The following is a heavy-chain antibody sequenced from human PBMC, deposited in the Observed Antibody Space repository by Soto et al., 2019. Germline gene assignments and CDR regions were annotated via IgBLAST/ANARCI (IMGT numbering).Heavy chain of an antibody. CDR1: GGSISSYY. V-gene: IGHV4-59*08. J-gene: IGHJ5*01. CDR3: ASYILVSGSKWFDS. D-gene: IGHD2-8*02. Sequence: SETLSLTCTVSGGSISSYYWSWIRQPPGKELQYIGYIYYSGSTNYNPSLKSRVTISDDTSKNQFSLKLNSVTAADTAVYYCASYILVSGSKWFDSWGQGTLVTVSS. CDR2: IYYSGST.